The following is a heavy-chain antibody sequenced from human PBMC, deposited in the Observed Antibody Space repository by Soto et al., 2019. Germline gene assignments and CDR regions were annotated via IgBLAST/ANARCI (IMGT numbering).Heavy chain of an antibody. Sequence: QVQLQESGPGLVKPSGTLSLTCAVSGGSISSSNWWSWVRQPPGKGLEWIGEIYHSGSTNYNPSLKSRVTISVGKSKNQFSLKLSSVTAADTAVYYCARLPCSGYGWRCAFDIWGQGTMVTVSS. V-gene: IGHV4-4*02. CDR1: GGSISSSNW. CDR2: IYHSGST. CDR3: ARLPCSGYGWRCAFDI. D-gene: IGHD3-22*01. J-gene: IGHJ3*02.